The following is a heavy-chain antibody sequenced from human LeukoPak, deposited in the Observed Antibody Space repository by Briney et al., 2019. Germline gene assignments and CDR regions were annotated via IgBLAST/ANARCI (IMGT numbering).Heavy chain of an antibody. J-gene: IGHJ6*03. D-gene: IGHD1-26*01. CDR3: ARDPYSGNYGDYYYYYMDV. Sequence: GGSLRLSCAASGFSFSTYNMNWVRQAPGKGLEWVPSITSSSSYIYYADSVKGRFTISRDNAKTSLYLQMNSLRDEDTAVYYCARDPYSGNYGDYYYYYMDVWGKGTTVTISS. CDR2: ITSSSSYI. CDR1: GFSFSTYN. V-gene: IGHV3-21*01.